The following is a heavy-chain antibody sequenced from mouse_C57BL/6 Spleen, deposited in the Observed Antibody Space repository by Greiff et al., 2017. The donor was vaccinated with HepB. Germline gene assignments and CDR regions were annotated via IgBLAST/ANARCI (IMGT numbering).Heavy chain of an antibody. J-gene: IGHJ4*01. D-gene: IGHD2-4*01. CDR1: GYSFTDYN. Sequence: VHVKQSGPELVKPGASVKISCKASGYSFTDYNMNWVKQSNGKSLEWIGVINPNYGTTSYNQKFKGKATLTVDQSSSTAYMQLNSLTSEDSAVYYCARRGLDYDYGGEGYYAMDYWGQGTSVTVSS. CDR3: ARRGLDYDYGGEGYYAMDY. CDR2: INPNYGTT. V-gene: IGHV1-39*01.